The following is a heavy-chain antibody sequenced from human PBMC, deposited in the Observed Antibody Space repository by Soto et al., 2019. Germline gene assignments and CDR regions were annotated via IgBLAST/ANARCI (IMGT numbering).Heavy chain of an antibody. CDR2: INPSGGST. J-gene: IGHJ6*02. V-gene: IGHV1-46*01. CDR1: GYTFTSYY. D-gene: IGHD1-26*01. Sequence: ASVKVACKASGYTFTSYYMHWVRQAPGQGLEWMGIINPSGGSTSYAQKFQGRVTMTRDTSTSTVYMELSSLRSEDTAVYYCAREARVGATFFYYGMDVWGQGTTVTVSS. CDR3: AREARVGATFFYYGMDV.